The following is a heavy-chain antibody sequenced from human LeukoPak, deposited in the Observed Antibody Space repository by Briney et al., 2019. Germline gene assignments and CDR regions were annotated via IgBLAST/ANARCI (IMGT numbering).Heavy chain of an antibody. CDR2: FDLEDGET. V-gene: IGHV1-24*01. CDR3: ATTYDDILTGVNAFDI. Sequence: ASVKVSCKVSGYTLTELSIHWVRQARGKGLEWMGGFDLEDGETVYAQKFQGRVTMTEDTSTDTAYMELSSLRSEDTALYYCATTYDDILTGVNAFDIWGQGTMVTVSS. D-gene: IGHD3-9*01. J-gene: IGHJ3*02. CDR1: GYTLTELS.